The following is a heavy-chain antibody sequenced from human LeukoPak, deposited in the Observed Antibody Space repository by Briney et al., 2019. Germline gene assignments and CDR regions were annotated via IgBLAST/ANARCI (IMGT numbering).Heavy chain of an antibody. D-gene: IGHD6-13*01. Sequence: PGASVKVSCKASGYTFTSYDINWVRRATGQGLEWMGWMNPNSGNTGYAQKFQGRVTMTRNTSISTACMELSSLRSEDTAVYYCARIRDSSSWYLGEADYWGQGTLVTVSS. V-gene: IGHV1-8*01. CDR1: GYTFTSYD. CDR3: ARIRDSSSWYLGEADY. CDR2: MNPNSGNT. J-gene: IGHJ4*02.